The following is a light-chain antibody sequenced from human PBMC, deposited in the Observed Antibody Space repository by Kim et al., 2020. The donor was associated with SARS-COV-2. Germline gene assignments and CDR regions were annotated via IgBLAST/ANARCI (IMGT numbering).Light chain of an antibody. V-gene: IGLV2-8*01. J-gene: IGLJ3*02. Sequence: SIPCFCPGPSSGVGGYSSVSWYHQHPCIAPKRVFYVFTKRPPGVPDRFSASMSSNTTSLSVTGLQSYDEADYYCYSYAGNSLWVFGGGTQLTVL. CDR2: VFT. CDR3: YSYAGNSLWV. CDR1: SSGVGGYSS.